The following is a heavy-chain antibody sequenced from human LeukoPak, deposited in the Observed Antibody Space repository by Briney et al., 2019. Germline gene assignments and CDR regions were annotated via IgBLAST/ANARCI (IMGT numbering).Heavy chain of an antibody. D-gene: IGHD6-19*01. CDR1: GYTFTSNY. CDR2: IIPIFGTA. CDR3: ARTFGYSSGEGY. Sequence: SVKVSCKASGYTFTSNYIHWVRQAPGQGLEWMGGIIPIFGTANYAQKFQGRVTITADESTSTAYMEVSSLRSEDTAVYYCARTFGYSSGEGYWGQGTLVTVSS. J-gene: IGHJ4*02. V-gene: IGHV1-69*13.